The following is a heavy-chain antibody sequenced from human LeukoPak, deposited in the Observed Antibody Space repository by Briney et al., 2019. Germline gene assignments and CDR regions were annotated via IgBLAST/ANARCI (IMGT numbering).Heavy chain of an antibody. J-gene: IGHJ6*02. CDR3: ARDIGATITPYYYYYGMDV. CDR2: ISSSSSYI. V-gene: IGHV3-21*01. CDR1: GFTFSSYS. D-gene: IGHD5-12*01. Sequence: GGSLRLFCAASGFTFSSYSMNWVRQAPGKGLEWVSSISSSSSYIYYADSVKGRFHISRYNAKNSLYFKMNSLRAEDKAVYYCARDIGATITPYYYYYGMDVWGQGTTVTVSS.